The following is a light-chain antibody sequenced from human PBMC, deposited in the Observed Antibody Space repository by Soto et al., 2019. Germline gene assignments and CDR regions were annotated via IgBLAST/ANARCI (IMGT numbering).Light chain of an antibody. CDR1: QSITNS. CDR3: QQYSTYPLT. Sequence: DIQMTQSPSTLSASVGDRVTMTCRASQSITNSLAWYQQQPGKAPKLLIYRASALQSGVPSRFSGSGSGTEFTLTIESMQTDDFAKFYCQQYSTYPLTFGGGTKVDIK. V-gene: IGKV1-5*03. J-gene: IGKJ4*01. CDR2: RAS.